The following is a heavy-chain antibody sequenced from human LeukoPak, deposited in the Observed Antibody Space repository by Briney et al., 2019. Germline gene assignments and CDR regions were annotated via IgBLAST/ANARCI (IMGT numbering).Heavy chain of an antibody. CDR1: GYTFTSYY. V-gene: IGHV1-46*01. D-gene: IGHD6-13*01. Sequence: GASVKVSCKASGYTFTSYYMHWVRQAPGQGLEWMGIINPSGGSTSYAQKFQGRVTMTRDTSTSTVYMELSSLRSEGTAVYYCARDGAIAAAGTNWFDPWGQGTLVTVSS. CDR3: ARDGAIAAAGTNWFDP. J-gene: IGHJ5*02. CDR2: INPSGGST.